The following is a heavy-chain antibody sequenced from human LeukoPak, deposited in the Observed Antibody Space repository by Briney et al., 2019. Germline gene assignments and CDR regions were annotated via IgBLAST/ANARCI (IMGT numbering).Heavy chain of an antibody. Sequence: SETLSLTCTVSGGSISSSSYYWGWIRQPPGKGLEWIGSIYYSGSTYYNPSLKSRVTISVDTSKNQFSLKLSSVTAADTAVYYCARYTAMVNDAFDIWGQGTMVTVSS. D-gene: IGHD5-18*01. CDR3: ARYTAMVNDAFDI. J-gene: IGHJ3*02. V-gene: IGHV4-39*01. CDR1: GGSISSSSYY. CDR2: IYYSGST.